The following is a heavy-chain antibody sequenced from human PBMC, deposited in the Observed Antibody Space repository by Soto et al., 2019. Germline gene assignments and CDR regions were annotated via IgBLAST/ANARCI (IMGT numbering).Heavy chain of an antibody. J-gene: IGHJ5*02. CDR2: INPNSGGT. CDR3: ARDQESSSWYNWFDP. Sequence: ASVKVSCKASGYTFTGYYMHWVLQAPGQGLEWMGWINPNSGGTNYAQKFQGRVTMTRDTSISTAYMELSRLRSDDTAVYYCARDQESSSWYNWFDPWGQGTLVTVSS. D-gene: IGHD6-13*01. V-gene: IGHV1-2*02. CDR1: GYTFTGYY.